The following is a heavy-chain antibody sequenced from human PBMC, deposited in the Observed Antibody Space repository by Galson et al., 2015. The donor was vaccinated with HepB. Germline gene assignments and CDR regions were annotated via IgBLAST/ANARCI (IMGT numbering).Heavy chain of an antibody. Sequence: SVKVSCKASGYTFTSSVLHWVRQAPGQRLEWMGWINAGNGNTKYSQKFQGRVTITRDTSASTASMELTTLRSEDTAIYYCARVEGPRFLERLNPHFYYYHGMDVWGQGTTVIVSS. J-gene: IGHJ6*02. V-gene: IGHV1-3*01. CDR2: INAGNGNT. CDR1: GYTFTSSV. D-gene: IGHD3-3*01. CDR3: ARVEGPRFLERLNPHFYYYHGMDV.